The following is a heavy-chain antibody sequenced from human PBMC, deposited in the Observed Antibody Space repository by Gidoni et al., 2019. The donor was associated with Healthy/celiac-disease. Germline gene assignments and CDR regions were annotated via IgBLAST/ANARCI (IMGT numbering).Heavy chain of an antibody. CDR3: ARPYYDILTGYPYWYFDL. CDR2: ISSSSSYT. J-gene: IGHJ2*01. Sequence: QVQLVEFGGGLVKPGGSLTLSCAASGFTFSAYSMSWIRQAPGQGLEWVSYISSSSSYTNYADSVKGRFTISRDNAKNSLYLQMNSLRAEDTAVYYCARPYYDILTGYPYWYFDLWGRGTLVTVSS. V-gene: IGHV3-11*06. CDR1: GFTFSAYS. D-gene: IGHD3-9*01.